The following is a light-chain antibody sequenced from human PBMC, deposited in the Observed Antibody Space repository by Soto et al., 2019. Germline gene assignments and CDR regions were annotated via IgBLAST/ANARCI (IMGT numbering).Light chain of an antibody. CDR1: QSVSSY. V-gene: IGKV3-11*01. CDR2: DTS. CDR3: QQRSTWQWT. J-gene: IGKJ1*01. Sequence: EIVLTQSPATLSLSPGERATLSCRASQSVSSYLAWYQQKPGQAPRLLIYDTSNRATGIPARFSGSGSGTDFPLTISSLEPEDFAVYYCQQRSTWQWTFGQGTKVEIK.